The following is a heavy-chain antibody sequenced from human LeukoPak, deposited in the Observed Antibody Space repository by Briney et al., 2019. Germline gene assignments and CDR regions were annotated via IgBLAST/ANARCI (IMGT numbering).Heavy chain of an antibody. CDR2: ISSSGSTI. CDR1: GFTFSDYY. V-gene: IGHV3-11*01. J-gene: IGHJ4*02. Sequence: PGGSLRLSCAASGFTFSDYYMSWIRQAPGKGLEWVSYISSSGSTIYYADSVKGRFTISRDNAKNSLYLQMTSLRAEDTAVYYCASRGHVGSGTYSPYDYWGQGTLVTVSS. CDR3: ASRGHVGSGTYSPYDY. D-gene: IGHD3-10*01.